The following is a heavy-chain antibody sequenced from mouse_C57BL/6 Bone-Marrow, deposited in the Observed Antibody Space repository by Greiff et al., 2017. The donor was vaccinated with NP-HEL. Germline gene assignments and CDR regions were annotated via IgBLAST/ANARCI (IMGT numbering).Heavy chain of an antibody. Sequence: EVKLQESGGGLVQPGGSLKLSCAASGFTFSDYYMYWVRQTPEKRLEWVAYISNGGGSTYYPDTVKGRFTISRDNAKNTLYLQMSRLKSEDTAMYYCARRGNWDYFDYWGQGTTLTVSS. D-gene: IGHD4-1*01. CDR1: GFTFSDYY. V-gene: IGHV5-12*01. CDR2: ISNGGGST. CDR3: ARRGNWDYFDY. J-gene: IGHJ2*01.